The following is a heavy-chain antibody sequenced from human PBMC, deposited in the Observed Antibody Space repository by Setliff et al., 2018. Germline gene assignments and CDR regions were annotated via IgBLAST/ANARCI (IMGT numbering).Heavy chain of an antibody. J-gene: IGHJ4*01. CDR2: IYPGDSET. Sequence: PGESLKISCKVSGYRFTSYWIGWVRQMPGKGLEWMAIIYPGDSETRYNPSFQGQVTISADKSINTAYLQWSSLKASDTAIYFCARRTGFAVAGFDYWGRGTLVTVSS. V-gene: IGHV5-51*01. CDR1: GYRFTSYW. D-gene: IGHD6-19*01. CDR3: ARRTGFAVAGFDY.